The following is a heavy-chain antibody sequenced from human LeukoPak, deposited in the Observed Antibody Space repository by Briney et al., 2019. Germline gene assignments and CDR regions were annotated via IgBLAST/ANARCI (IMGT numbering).Heavy chain of an antibody. CDR1: GFTFSASW. CDR3: AGPGYRLGQFVS. V-gene: IGHV3-74*01. CDR2: INSDGSST. J-gene: IGHJ4*02. D-gene: IGHD5-12*01. Sequence: GGSLTLSCAASGFTFSASWMHRVRQTPGKGLLWVSRINSDGSSTNYADFVKGRFTISRDNAKNTLYLQMNSLRDEDTAVYYCAGPGYRLGQFVSWGQGTLVTFSS.